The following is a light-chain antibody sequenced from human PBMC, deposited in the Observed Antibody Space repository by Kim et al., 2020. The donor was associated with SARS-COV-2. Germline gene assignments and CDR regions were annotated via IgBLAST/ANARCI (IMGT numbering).Light chain of an antibody. V-gene: IGLV1-51*01. CDR2: DND. CDR3: GTWDSSLSAGGV. Sequence: QKVTTSCSGSSSTIGINSVSWYQHHPGIAPKLLIYDNDKRPSGIPDRFSGSKSGTSATLDITGLQTGDEADYYCGTWDSSLSAGGVFGGGTQLTVL. CDR1: SSTIGINS. J-gene: IGLJ3*02.